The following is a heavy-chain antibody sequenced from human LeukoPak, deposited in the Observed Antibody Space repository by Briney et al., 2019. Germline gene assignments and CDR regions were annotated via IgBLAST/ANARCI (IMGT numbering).Heavy chain of an antibody. V-gene: IGHV4-4*07. CDR2: MFPGGST. J-gene: IGHJ4*02. Sequence: SETLSLTCTVSGASISDSYWSWIRQPAGKGLEWIGRMFPGGSTNYNPSLYSRVSMSVDTSQNQFSLRLTSVTAADTGVYYCVRDSPRTSGLLDYWGQGTLVAVSS. D-gene: IGHD5-12*01. CDR3: VRDSPRTSGLLDY. CDR1: GASISDSY.